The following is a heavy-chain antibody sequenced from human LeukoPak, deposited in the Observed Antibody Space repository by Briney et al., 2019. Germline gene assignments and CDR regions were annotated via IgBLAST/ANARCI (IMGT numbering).Heavy chain of an antibody. J-gene: IGHJ4*02. CDR3: ARGRAAMGPYFDY. V-gene: IGHV3-48*03. Sequence: GGSLRLSCAASGFTFSSYEMNWVRQAPGKGLEWVSYISSSGSTIYYADSVKGRFTISRDNAKNSLHLQMNSLRAEDTAVYYCARGRAAMGPYFDYWGQGTLVTVSS. D-gene: IGHD5-18*01. CDR2: ISSSGSTI. CDR1: GFTFSSYE.